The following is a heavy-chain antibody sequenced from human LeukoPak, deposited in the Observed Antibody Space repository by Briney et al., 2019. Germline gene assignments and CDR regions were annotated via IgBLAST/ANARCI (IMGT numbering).Heavy chain of an antibody. D-gene: IGHD1-20*01. Sequence: SETLSLTCTVSGGSISSSSYYWGWIRQPPGKGLERIGSIYYSGSTYYNPSLKSRVTISVDTSKNQFSLKLSSVTAADTAVYYCASLTGTNYYYGMDVWGQGTTVTVSS. J-gene: IGHJ6*02. CDR1: GGSISSSSYY. V-gene: IGHV4-39*01. CDR2: IYYSGST. CDR3: ASLTGTNYYYGMDV.